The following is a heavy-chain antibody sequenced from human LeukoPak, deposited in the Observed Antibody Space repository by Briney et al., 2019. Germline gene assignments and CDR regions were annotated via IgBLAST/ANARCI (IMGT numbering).Heavy chain of an antibody. CDR1: GFRFTSYW. V-gene: IGHV3-7*01. J-gene: IGHJ4*02. CDR3: GNQCSGGICPEN. D-gene: IGHD2-15*01. CDR2: IGQDGSVK. Sequence: GGSLRLSCAASGFRFTSYWMTWVRQAPGKGLEWVGNIGQDGSVKTYADSVKGRFTISRDNAKNSVFLQMNSLRAEDTAFYYCGNQCSGGICPENWGRGTLVTVSS.